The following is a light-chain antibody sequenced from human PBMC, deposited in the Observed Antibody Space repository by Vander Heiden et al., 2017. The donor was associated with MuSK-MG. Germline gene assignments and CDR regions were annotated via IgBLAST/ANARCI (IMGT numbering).Light chain of an antibody. J-gene: IGKJ2*01. CDR3: QQPSNWPPYT. V-gene: IGKV3-11*01. CDR2: GAS. CDR1: QSISSY. Sequence: EIVLTQSPGTLSLSPGERATLSCRASQSISSYLAWYQQKPGQAPRLLIYGASNRATGIPARFSGSGYGTDFTLTISRREPEDFAVYYCQQPSNWPPYTFGQGTKMEIK.